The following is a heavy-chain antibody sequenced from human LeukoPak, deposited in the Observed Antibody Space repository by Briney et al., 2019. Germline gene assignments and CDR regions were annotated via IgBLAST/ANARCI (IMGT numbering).Heavy chain of an antibody. CDR1: GFTFSSYA. V-gene: IGHV4-34*08. Sequence: GSLRLSCAASGFTFSSYAMSWIRQPPGKGLEWIGEINHSGSTNYNPSLKSRVTISVDTSKNQFSLKLSSVTAADTAVYYCATHCSSTSCYENWFDPWGQGTLVTVSS. CDR2: INHSGST. D-gene: IGHD2-2*01. CDR3: ATHCSSTSCYENWFDP. J-gene: IGHJ5*02.